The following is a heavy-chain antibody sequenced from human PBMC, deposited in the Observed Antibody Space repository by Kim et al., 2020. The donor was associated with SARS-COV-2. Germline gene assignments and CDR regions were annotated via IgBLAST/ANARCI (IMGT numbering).Heavy chain of an antibody. CDR3: ARVALGSSSWYWFYP. J-gene: IGHJ5*02. D-gene: IGHD6-13*01. Sequence: GGSLTLSCAASGFTFSDYYMSWILQDPGKGLEWLSYISSVTNYTNYADSVEGRFTISRDNAKNSLFLQMNSLRAEDTAVYYCARVALGSSSWYWFYPWG. CDR2: ISSVTNYT. CDR1: GFTFSDYY. V-gene: IGHV3-11*05.